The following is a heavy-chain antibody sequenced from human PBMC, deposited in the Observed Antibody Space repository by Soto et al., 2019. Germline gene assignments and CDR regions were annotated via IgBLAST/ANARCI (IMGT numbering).Heavy chain of an antibody. CDR3: ARDVGYCSSTSCYLYYYYYMDV. CDR2: ISSSSSYI. J-gene: IGHJ6*03. Sequence: GGSLRLSCAASGFTFSSYSMNWVRQAPGKGLEWVSSISSSSSYIYYADSVKGRFTISRDNAKNSLYLQMNSLRAEDTAVYYCARDVGYCSSTSCYLYYYYYMDVWGKGTTVTVSS. CDR1: GFTFSSYS. V-gene: IGHV3-21*01. D-gene: IGHD2-2*01.